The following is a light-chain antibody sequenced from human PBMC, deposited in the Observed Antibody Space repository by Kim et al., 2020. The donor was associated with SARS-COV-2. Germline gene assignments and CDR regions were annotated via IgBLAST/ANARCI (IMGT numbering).Light chain of an antibody. J-gene: IGLJ3*02. CDR1: SSDVGGYNF. Sequence: LPASVSGSPGQSITISCTGTSSDVGGYNFVSWYQQHPGKAPKLMIYDVNKRPSGVSNRFSGSKSGSTASLTISGLQAEDEADYYCSSYRSSSTWVFGGGTQLTVL. V-gene: IGLV2-14*01. CDR2: DVN. CDR3: SSYRSSSTWV.